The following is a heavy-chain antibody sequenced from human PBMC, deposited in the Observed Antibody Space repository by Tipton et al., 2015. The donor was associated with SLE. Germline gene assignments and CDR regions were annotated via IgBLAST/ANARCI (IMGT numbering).Heavy chain of an antibody. D-gene: IGHD4-23*01. CDR2: IKQDGSEK. V-gene: IGHV3-7*01. CDR3: ARAVGDYGGF. Sequence: SLRLSCAASGFTLSSYWMHWVRQAPGKGLEWVANIKQDGSEKYYMDSVKGRFTISRDNAQNLVFLDMNSLRAEDTAVYYCARAVGDYGGFWGQGTLVTVSS. J-gene: IGHJ4*02. CDR1: GFTLSSYW.